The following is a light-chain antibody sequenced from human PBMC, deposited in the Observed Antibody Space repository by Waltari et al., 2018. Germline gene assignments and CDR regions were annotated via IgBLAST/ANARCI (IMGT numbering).Light chain of an antibody. V-gene: IGLV3-27*01. J-gene: IGLJ2*01. CDR2: KDT. Sequence: YDLAQPFSVSVSPGQPATITCSGDVLAEKYVRWFQQRPGQAPTLILYKDTERPSGSPERFSGSSSGSTVTLTIRGALLEDEADYHCHAAADNNWFFGGGTKLT. CDR3: HAAADNNWF. CDR1: VLAEKY.